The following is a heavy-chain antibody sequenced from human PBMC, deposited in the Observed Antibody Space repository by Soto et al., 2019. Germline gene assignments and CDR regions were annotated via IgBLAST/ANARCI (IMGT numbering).Heavy chain of an antibody. D-gene: IGHD1-1*01. CDR3: ARDRLIAVTGLLRN. J-gene: IGHJ4*02. Sequence: QVQLVQSGAEVKKPGASVKVSCKTPGYPFTSYGINWVRQAPGQGPEWMGWISAYDDKTIYSQKFQGRVTLTADTSTTTAYMELRGLRFDETAVYYCARDRLIAVTGLLRNWGQGTLVTVSS. CDR2: ISAYDDKT. CDR1: GYPFTSYG. V-gene: IGHV1-18*01.